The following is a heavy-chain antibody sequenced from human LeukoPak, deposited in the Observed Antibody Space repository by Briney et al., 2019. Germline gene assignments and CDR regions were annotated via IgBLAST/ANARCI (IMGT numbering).Heavy chain of an antibody. J-gene: IGHJ3*02. V-gene: IGHV3-23*01. D-gene: IGHD3-16*01. CDR3: ARVRDYDYVWGRREDAFDI. CDR1: GFTFSSYA. CDR2: ISGSGDNT. Sequence: GGSLRLSCAASGFTFSSYAMSWVRQPPGKGLEWVSGISGSGDNTYYADSVKGRFTISRDNAKNMLYLQMNSLRAEDTAVYYCARVRDYDYVWGRREDAFDIWGQGTMVTVSS.